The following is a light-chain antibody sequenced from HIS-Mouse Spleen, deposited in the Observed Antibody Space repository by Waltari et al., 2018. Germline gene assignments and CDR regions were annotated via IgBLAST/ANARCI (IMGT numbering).Light chain of an antibody. CDR1: SLRSYY. CDR2: GKN. Sequence: SSELTQDPAVSVALGQTVRITCPGDSLRSYYASWYQQKPGQAPGLVIYGKNHRPSGIPDRFSGSSSGNTASLTITGAQAEDEADYYCNSRDSSGNHLSVFGTGTKVTVL. V-gene: IGLV3-19*01. CDR3: NSRDSSGNHLSV. J-gene: IGLJ1*01.